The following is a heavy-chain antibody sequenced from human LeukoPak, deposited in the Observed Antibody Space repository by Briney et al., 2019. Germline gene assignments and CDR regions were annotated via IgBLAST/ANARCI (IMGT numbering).Heavy chain of an antibody. CDR1: GGSFSGYY. V-gene: IGHV4-34*01. D-gene: IGHD3-16*02. CDR2: INHSGST. Sequence: SETLSLTCAVYGGSFSGYYWSWIRQPPGKGLEWIGEINHSGSTNYNPSLKSRVTISVDTSKNQFSLKLSSVTAADTAVYYCARDGEESRWLSAGGYYYYMDVWGKGTTVTVSS. J-gene: IGHJ6*03. CDR3: ARDGEESRWLSAGGYYYYMDV.